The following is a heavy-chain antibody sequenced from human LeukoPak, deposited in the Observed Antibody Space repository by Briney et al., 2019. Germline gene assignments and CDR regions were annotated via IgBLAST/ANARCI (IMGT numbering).Heavy chain of an antibody. CDR1: GFTFDDYA. Sequence: GGSLRLFCAASGFTFDDYAMHWVRQAPGKGLEWVSGISWNSGSIGYADSVKGRFTISRDNAKNSLYLQMNSLRAEDTALYYCAKATGYYDSSLDIWGQGTMVTVSS. CDR2: ISWNSGSI. V-gene: IGHV3-9*01. D-gene: IGHD3-22*01. CDR3: AKATGYYDSSLDI. J-gene: IGHJ3*02.